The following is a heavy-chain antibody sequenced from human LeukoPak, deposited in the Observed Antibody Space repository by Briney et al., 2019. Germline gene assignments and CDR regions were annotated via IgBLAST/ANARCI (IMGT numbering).Heavy chain of an antibody. V-gene: IGHV4-39*07. Sequence: KASETLSLTCTVSGGSIRSSYYYWGWIRQPPGKGLEWIGSIYYTGSTYYNPSLKSRVTISVDTSKNQFSLKLSSVTAADTAVYYCASSSSGWYKRAEYFQHWGQGTLVTVSS. J-gene: IGHJ1*01. D-gene: IGHD6-19*01. CDR1: GGSIRSSYYY. CDR3: ASSSSGWYKRAEYFQH. CDR2: IYYTGST.